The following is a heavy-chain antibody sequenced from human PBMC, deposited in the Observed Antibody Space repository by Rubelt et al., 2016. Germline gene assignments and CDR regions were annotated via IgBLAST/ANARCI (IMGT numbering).Heavy chain of an antibody. D-gene: IGHD6-13*01. CDR2: VSDTAST. Sequence: QVQLQESGPRLVKPSETLSLTCTVSGGSISGYYWNWIRQPPGKGLEWIGYVSDTASTNYCPSLKSRITISVDTSKSQFSLDLSSVTAADTALYFCARHSAGRPFDSWGLGTLVTVSS. CDR1: GGSISGYY. CDR3: ARHSAGRPFDS. V-gene: IGHV4-59*08. J-gene: IGHJ4*02.